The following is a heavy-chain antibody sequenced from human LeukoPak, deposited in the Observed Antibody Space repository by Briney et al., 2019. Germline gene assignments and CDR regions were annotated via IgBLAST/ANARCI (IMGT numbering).Heavy chain of an antibody. CDR1: GYTFTSYD. Sequence: ASVKVSCKASGYTFTSYDVNWVRQATGQGLEWMGWVNPNSGHTGYAQKFQGRVTMTTNTSISTAYMELSSLRSEDTAVYYCARGWRYQAFDIWGQGTMVTVSS. V-gene: IGHV1-8*01. D-gene: IGHD2-2*01. J-gene: IGHJ3*02. CDR3: ARGWRYQAFDI. CDR2: VNPNSGHT.